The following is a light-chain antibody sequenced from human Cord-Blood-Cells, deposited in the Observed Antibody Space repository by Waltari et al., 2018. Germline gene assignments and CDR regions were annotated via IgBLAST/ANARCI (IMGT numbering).Light chain of an antibody. V-gene: IGKV3-15*01. CDR1: QSVSSN. J-gene: IGKJ4*01. CDR3: QQYNNWPRGT. Sequence: EIVMTQSPATLSVSPGERATLSCRASQSVSSNLAWYQQKPGQAPRLLIYGASTRATDIPARFSGSGSGTEFTLTISSLQSEDFAVYYCQQYNNWPRGTFGGGTKVEIK. CDR2: GAS.